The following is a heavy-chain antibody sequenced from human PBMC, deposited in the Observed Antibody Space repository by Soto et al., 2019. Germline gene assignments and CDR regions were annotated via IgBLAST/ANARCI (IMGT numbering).Heavy chain of an antibody. CDR2: IYYSGRT. CDR3: ARHEGGAAADRPLDY. V-gene: IGHV4-39*01. D-gene: IGHD6-13*01. Sequence: QLRLQESGPGLVKSSETLSLTCTVSGGSVRRSSYYWGWIRQPPGKGLEWIASIYYSGRTNNNTALKSRVTMSRDTYTNQFSLKMKSVTAADTAVYYCARHEGGAAADRPLDYWVHGTLVTVS. J-gene: IGHJ4*01. CDR1: GGSVRRSSYY.